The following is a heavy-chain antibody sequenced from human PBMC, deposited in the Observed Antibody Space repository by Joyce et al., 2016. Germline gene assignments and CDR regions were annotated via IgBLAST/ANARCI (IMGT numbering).Heavy chain of an antibody. CDR3: ARSQWLAPLMY. D-gene: IGHD6-19*01. CDR1: GGPFRGFF. CDR2: INNSGVT. Sequence: QVQLQQWGAGLLKPSETLSLTCAVSGGPFRGFFWTWVRQPPGKGLEWIGNINNSGVTNYNASLKTGLTFSEDTSKNQFSLKLTSLRAADTAVYDGARSQWLAPLMYWGQGTPVTVSS. V-gene: IGHV4-34*01. J-gene: IGHJ4*02.